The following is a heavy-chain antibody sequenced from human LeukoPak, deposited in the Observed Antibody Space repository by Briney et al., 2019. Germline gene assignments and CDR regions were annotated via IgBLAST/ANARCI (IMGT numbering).Heavy chain of an antibody. Sequence: GGSLRLSCAASGVTFRTYTMNWVRLAPGKGLEWVSGIYGSGTTFYAESVKGRFTISRDDSKNTLFLQMDRLRPEDTALYFCAKDLKPDSVWDIEWWGQGTQVTVSS. J-gene: IGHJ4*02. CDR2: IYGSGTT. V-gene: IGHV3-23*01. D-gene: IGHD2-15*01. CDR1: GVTFRTYT. CDR3: AKDLKPDSVWDIEW.